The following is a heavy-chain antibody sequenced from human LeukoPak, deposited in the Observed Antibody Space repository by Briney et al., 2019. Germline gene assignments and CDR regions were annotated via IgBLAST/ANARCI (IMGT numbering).Heavy chain of an antibody. CDR1: GFTFSSYA. CDR3: AKDLYRAAAGPRNWFDP. D-gene: IGHD6-13*01. V-gene: IGHV3-30*04. J-gene: IGHJ5*02. CDR2: ISYDGSNK. Sequence: GGSLRLSCAASGFTFSSYAMHWVRQAPGKGLEWVAVISYDGSNKYYADSVKGRFTISRDNSKNTLYLQMNRLRAEDTAVYYCAKDLYRAAAGPRNWFDPWGQGTLVTVSS.